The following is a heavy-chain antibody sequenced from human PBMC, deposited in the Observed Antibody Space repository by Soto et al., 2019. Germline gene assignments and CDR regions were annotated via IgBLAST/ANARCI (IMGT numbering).Heavy chain of an antibody. Sequence: TLSLTCAVYGGSFSGYYWSWIRQPPGKGLEWIGEINHSGSTNYNPSLKSRVTISVVTTKNQFSLKLSSVTAADTAVYYCARGGITIFGVVITYYYYGMDVWGQGTTVPVSS. J-gene: IGHJ6*02. CDR2: INHSGST. CDR1: GGSFSGYY. V-gene: IGHV4-34*01. D-gene: IGHD3-3*01. CDR3: ARGGITIFGVVITYYYYGMDV.